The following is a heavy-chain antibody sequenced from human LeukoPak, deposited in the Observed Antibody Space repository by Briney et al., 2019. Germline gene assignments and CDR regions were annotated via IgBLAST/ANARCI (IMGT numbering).Heavy chain of an antibody. CDR1: GGTFSSYA. D-gene: IGHD5-24*01. CDR2: IIPIFGTA. V-gene: IGHV1-69*05. Sequence: SVKVSCKASGGTFSSYAISWVRQAAGQGLEWMGGIIPIFGTANYAQKFQGRVTITTDESTSTAYMELSSLRSEDTAVYYCASRRMRDGYSLNWGQGTLVTVS. J-gene: IGHJ4*02. CDR3: ASRRMRDGYSLN.